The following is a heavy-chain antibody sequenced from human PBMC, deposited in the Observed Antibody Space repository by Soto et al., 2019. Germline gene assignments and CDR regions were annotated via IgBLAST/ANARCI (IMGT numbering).Heavy chain of an antibody. V-gene: IGHV3-53*01. CDR3: ARLGYSYGYGMDV. Sequence: LRLSCAASGFTVSSNYMSWVRQAPGKGLEWVSVIYSGGSTYYADSVKGRFTISRDNSKNTLYLQMNSLRAEDTAVYYCARLGYSYGYGMDVWGQGTTVTVSS. CDR1: GFTVSSNY. J-gene: IGHJ6*02. D-gene: IGHD5-18*01. CDR2: IYSGGST.